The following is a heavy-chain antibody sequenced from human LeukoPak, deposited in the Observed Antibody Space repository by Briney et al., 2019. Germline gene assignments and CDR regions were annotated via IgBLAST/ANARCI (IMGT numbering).Heavy chain of an antibody. CDR3: ARDDAFDI. V-gene: IGHV3-53*01. Sequence: GGSLRLSCAASGFTVSSNHMSWVRQAPGKGLEWVSVIYSGGSTYYADSVRGRFTISRDNSKNTLYLQMNSLRAEDTAVYYCARDDAFDIWGQGTMVTVSS. CDR2: IYSGGST. J-gene: IGHJ3*02. CDR1: GFTVSSNH.